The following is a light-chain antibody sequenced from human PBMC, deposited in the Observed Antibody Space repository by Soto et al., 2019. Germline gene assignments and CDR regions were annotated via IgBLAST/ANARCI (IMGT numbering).Light chain of an antibody. J-gene: IGKJ5*01. V-gene: IGKV3-15*01. CDR1: QSVNSY. CDR2: GAS. CDR3: QQRSNWPPIT. Sequence: EIVMTQSPATLSVSPGERATLSCRASQSVNSYLAWYQQKPGQAPRLLIFGASTRATGIPARFSGGGSGTEFTLTISSLQSEDFAVYYCQQRSNWPPITLGQGTRLEIK.